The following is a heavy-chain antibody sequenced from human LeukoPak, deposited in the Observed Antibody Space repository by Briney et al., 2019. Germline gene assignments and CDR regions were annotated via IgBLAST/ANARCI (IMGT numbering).Heavy chain of an antibody. CDR3: AKIPDSSNYFDY. CDR1: GFTFSSYG. V-gene: IGHV3-30*18. J-gene: IGHJ4*02. CDR2: ISYDGSNK. D-gene: IGHD3-22*01. Sequence: PGRSLRLSCAASGFTFSSYGMHWVRQAPGKGLEWVAVISYDGSNKYYADSVKGRFTISRDNSKNTLYLQMNSLRAEDTAVYYCAKIPDSSNYFDYWGQGTLVTVSS.